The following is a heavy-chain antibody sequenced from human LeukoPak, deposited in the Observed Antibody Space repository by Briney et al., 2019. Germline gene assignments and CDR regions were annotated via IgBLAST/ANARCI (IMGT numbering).Heavy chain of an antibody. J-gene: IGHJ4*02. CDR1: GFSFRSFW. D-gene: IGHD3-22*01. V-gene: IGHV3-74*01. CDR2: INPDGSST. CDR3: ARVVEVRSETIDY. Sequence: PGGSLRLSCSASGFSFRSFWMHWVRQAPGKGLVWVSHINPDGSSTSYADSMKGRFTISRDNAKNTLYLQMNSLRAEDTAVYFCARVVEVRSETIDYWGQGTLVTVSS.